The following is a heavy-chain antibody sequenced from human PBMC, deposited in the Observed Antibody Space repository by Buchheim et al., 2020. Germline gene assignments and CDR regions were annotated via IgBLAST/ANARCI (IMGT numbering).Heavy chain of an antibody. CDR3: ARDKCSSTSCYGHYYYGMDV. Sequence: QLQLQESGPGLVKPSETLSLTCTVSGGSISSSSYYWGWIRQPPGKGLEWIGSIYYSGSTYYYPSLKSRVTISVDTSKNRSSLKLSSVTAADTAVYYCARDKCSSTSCYGHYYYGMDVWGQGTT. J-gene: IGHJ6*02. CDR1: GGSISSSSYY. V-gene: IGHV4-39*07. CDR2: IYYSGST. D-gene: IGHD2-2*01.